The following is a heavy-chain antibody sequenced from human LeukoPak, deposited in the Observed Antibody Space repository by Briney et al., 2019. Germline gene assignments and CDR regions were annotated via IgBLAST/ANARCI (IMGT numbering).Heavy chain of an antibody. Sequence: GGSLRLSCAVSGFTFSGFWMSWSRQAPGKGLEWVASINSDGSEGYYADVVKGRFTISRDDAKNSLYLQMNSLRAEDTAVYYCAKGGLWTRRYFDYWGQGTLVTVSS. J-gene: IGHJ4*02. V-gene: IGHV3-7*03. CDR3: AKGGLWTRRYFDY. D-gene: IGHD2/OR15-2a*01. CDR1: GFTFSGFW. CDR2: INSDGSEG.